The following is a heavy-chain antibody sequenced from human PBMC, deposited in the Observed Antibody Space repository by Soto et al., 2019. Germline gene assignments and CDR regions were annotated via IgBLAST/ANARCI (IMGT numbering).Heavy chain of an antibody. J-gene: IGHJ4*01. CDR3: ARDSPLGYCSGGSCYSLAFDY. V-gene: IGHV1-18*01. CDR1: GYTFTNYG. CDR2: IGGYKGNT. Sequence: ASVKVSCKASGYTFTNYGVSWVRQAPGQGLERMGWIGGYKGNTNYAQKLQGRVTLSTDTSTSTAYMELSRLRSDDTAVYYCARDSPLGYCSGGSCYSLAFDYWG. D-gene: IGHD2-15*01.